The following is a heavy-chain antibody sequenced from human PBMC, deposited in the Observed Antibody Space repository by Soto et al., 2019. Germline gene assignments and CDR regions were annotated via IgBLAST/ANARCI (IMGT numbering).Heavy chain of an antibody. CDR3: ARDSNLITIFGVVIKYYYYYYGMDV. CDR2: INPNSGGT. V-gene: IGHV1-2*02. D-gene: IGHD3-3*01. CDR1: GYTFTGYY. J-gene: IGHJ6*02. Sequence: ASVKVSCKASGYTFTGYYMHWVRQAPGQGLEWMGWINPNSGGTNYAQKFQGRVTMTRDTSISTAYMELSRLRSDDAAVYYCARDSNLITIFGVVIKYYYYYYGMDVWGQGTTVTVSS.